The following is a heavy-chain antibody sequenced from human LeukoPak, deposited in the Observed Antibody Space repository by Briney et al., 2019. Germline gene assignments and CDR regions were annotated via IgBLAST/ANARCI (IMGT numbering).Heavy chain of an antibody. CDR3: ARDPILAYDSSGYYYSRFDY. V-gene: IGHV1-18*01. CDR2: ISAYNGNT. Sequence: ASVKVSCKASGGTFSSYGISWVRQAPGQGLEWMGWISAYNGNTNYAQKLQGRVTMTTDTSTSTAYTELRSLRSDDTAVYYCARDPILAYDSSGYYYSRFDYWGQGTLVTVSS. D-gene: IGHD3-22*01. CDR1: GGTFSSYG. J-gene: IGHJ4*02.